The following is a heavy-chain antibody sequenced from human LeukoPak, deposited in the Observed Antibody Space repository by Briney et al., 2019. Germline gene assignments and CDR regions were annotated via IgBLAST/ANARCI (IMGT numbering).Heavy chain of an antibody. V-gene: IGHV4-39*06. CDR3: ARDNLRWLPFDY. CDR2: IYYSGST. J-gene: IGHJ4*02. Sequence: SETLSLTCTVSGGSISSSSYYWGWIRQPPGKGLEWIGSIYYSGSTYYNPSLKSRVTISVDTSKNQFPLKLSSVTAADTAVYYCARDNLRWLPFDYWGQGTLVTVSS. CDR1: GGSISSSSYY. D-gene: IGHD4-23*01.